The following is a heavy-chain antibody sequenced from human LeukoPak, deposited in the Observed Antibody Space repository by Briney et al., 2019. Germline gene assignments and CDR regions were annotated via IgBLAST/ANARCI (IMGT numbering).Heavy chain of an antibody. V-gene: IGHV1-8*02. CDR1: GYIFTSFY. J-gene: IGHJ4*02. CDR2: MTPNSEKR. Sequence: GASVKVSCKAYGYIFTSFYIHWVRQAAGHGLEWMSWMTPNSEKRGYAQKFQGRVTMTADTSIDTAYMELSSLTFDDTAIYYCARGRGWGILDSWGQGNLVTVSS. CDR3: ARGRGWGILDS. D-gene: IGHD6-19*01.